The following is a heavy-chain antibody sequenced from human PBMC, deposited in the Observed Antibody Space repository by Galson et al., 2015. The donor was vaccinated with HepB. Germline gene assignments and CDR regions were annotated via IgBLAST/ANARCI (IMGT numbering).Heavy chain of an antibody. V-gene: IGHV3-30*18. CDR2: ISYDGSNK. J-gene: IGHJ5*02. CDR1: GFTFSSYG. CDR3: AKDRRVRGVHWFDP. D-gene: IGHD3-10*01. Sequence: SLRLSCAASGFTFSSYGMHWVRQAPGKGLEWVAVISYDGSNKYYADSVKGRFTISRDNSKNTLYLQMNSLRAEDTAVYYCAKDRRVRGVHWFDPWGQGTLVTVSS.